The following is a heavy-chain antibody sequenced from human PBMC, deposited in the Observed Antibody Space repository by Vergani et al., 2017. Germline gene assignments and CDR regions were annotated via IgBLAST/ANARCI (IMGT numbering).Heavy chain of an antibody. D-gene: IGHD3-10*01. Sequence: QVQLPESGPGLVKPSQTLSLTCTVSGGSISSGSYYWSWIRQPAGKGLEWIGRIYTSGSTNYNPSLKSRVTISVDTSKNQFSLKLSSVTAADTAVYYCAREKTVLLWFGEYGMDVWGQGTTVTVSS. V-gene: IGHV4-61*02. J-gene: IGHJ6*02. CDR3: AREKTVLLWFGEYGMDV. CDR2: IYTSGST. CDR1: GGSISSGSYY.